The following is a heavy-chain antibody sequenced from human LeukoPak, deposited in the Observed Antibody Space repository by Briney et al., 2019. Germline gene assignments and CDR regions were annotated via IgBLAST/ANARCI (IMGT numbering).Heavy chain of an antibody. D-gene: IGHD3-10*01. V-gene: IGHV4-39*07. CDR3: ARDDYSPTRDFDYYYYMDL. CDR1: GGSISSSSYY. CDR2: IYYSGST. J-gene: IGHJ6*03. Sequence: PSETLSLTCTVSGGSISSSSYYWGWIRQPPGKGLEWIGSIYYSGSTYYNPSLKSRVTISVEKSKSQFSLQLRSVTAADTGVYYCARDDYSPTRDFDYYYYMDLWGKGTTVTVSS.